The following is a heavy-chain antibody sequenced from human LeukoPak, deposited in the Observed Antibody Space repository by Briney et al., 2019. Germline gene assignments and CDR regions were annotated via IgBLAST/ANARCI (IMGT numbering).Heavy chain of an antibody. J-gene: IGHJ4*02. CDR2: IYWDDDK. D-gene: IGHD5-18*01. CDR1: GGSISSSSYY. Sequence: TLSLTRTVSGGSISSSSYYWGWIRQPPGKALEWLALIYWDDDKRYSPSLKSRLTITKDTSKNQVVLTMTNMDPVDTATYYCAHRHDTAIDYWGQGTLVTVSS. V-gene: IGHV2-5*02. CDR3: AHRHDTAIDY.